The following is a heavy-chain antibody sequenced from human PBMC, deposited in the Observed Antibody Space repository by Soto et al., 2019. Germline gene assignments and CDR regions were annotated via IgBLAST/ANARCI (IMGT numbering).Heavy chain of an antibody. CDR1: GGSISNPDHY. V-gene: IGHV4-30-4*01. Sequence: SETLSLTCTVSGGSISNPDHYWSWIRQPPGKGLEWIGSIFYNGDTSYNPSLESRLSISVDTSKNQFSLSLSSVTASDTAVYFCARGGRLQSLDHWGQGTLVTVSS. D-gene: IGHD4-4*01. CDR3: ARGGRLQSLDH. CDR2: IFYNGDT. J-gene: IGHJ4*02.